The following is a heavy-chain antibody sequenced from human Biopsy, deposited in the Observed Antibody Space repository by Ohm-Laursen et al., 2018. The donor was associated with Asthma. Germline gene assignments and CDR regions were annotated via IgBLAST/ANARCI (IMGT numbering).Heavy chain of an antibody. D-gene: IGHD2-2*01. J-gene: IGHJ4*02. Sequence: LVKVSCKSLGGTFNTYVIGWVRQAPGQGLEWMGGINSVFGTTTYPQKFQDRVTITADDSTSTVYMELSSLRSEDTAVYYCARKAGSCISRTCYSLDFWGRGTLVTVSS. CDR1: GGTFNTYV. CDR3: ARKAGSCISRTCYSLDF. CDR2: INSVFGTT. V-gene: IGHV1-69*13.